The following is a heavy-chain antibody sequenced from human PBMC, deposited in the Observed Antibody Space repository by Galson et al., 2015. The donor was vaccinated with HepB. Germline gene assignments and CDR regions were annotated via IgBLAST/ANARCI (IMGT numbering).Heavy chain of an antibody. D-gene: IGHD6-6*01. CDR3: AKDQAARVGLYYYYYMDV. CDR2: ISGSGSST. Sequence: LRLSCAASGFTFSSYAMSWVRQAPGKGLEWVSAISGSGSSTYYADSVKGRFTISRDNSKNTPYLQMNSLRDEDTAVYYCAKDQAARVGLYYYYYMDVWGKGTTVTVSS. J-gene: IGHJ6*03. CDR1: GFTFSSYA. V-gene: IGHV3-23*01.